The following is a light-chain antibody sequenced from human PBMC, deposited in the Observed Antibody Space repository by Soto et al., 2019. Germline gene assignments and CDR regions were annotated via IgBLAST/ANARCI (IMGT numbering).Light chain of an antibody. CDR3: QHRVNGPT. CDR1: QSVSNY. Sequence: EIVLTQSPATLSLSPGERATLSCRARQSVSNYLGWYQQKSGQAPRLLISDVSKRATGIPASFSGSGSGTDFTLTISSLEPEDFAVYYCQHRVNGPTFGGGTKVEIK. V-gene: IGKV3-11*01. J-gene: IGKJ4*01. CDR2: DVS.